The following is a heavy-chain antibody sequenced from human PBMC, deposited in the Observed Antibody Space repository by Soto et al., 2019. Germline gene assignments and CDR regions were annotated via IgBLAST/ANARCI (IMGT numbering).Heavy chain of an antibody. CDR2: ISAYNGNT. V-gene: IGHV1-18*01. Sequence: AASVKVSCKASGYTFTSYGISWVRQAPGQGLQWMGWISAYNGNTNYAQKLQGRVTMTTDTSASTAYMELSSLRSEDTAVYYCARDRPQCYDILSDPRAAYYYYGMDVWGQGTTVTVSS. CDR3: ARDRPQCYDILSDPRAAYYYYGMDV. CDR1: GYTFTSYG. J-gene: IGHJ6*02. D-gene: IGHD3-9*01.